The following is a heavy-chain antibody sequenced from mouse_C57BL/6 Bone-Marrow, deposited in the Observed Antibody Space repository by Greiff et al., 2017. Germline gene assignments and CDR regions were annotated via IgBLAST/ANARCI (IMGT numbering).Heavy chain of an antibody. V-gene: IGHV1-74*01. CDR2: IHPSDSDT. CDR1: GYTFTSYW. J-gene: IGHJ1*03. CDR3: AIPGDYSDYEWYFDV. D-gene: IGHD2-13*01. Sequence: QVQLQQPGAELVKPGASVKVSCKASGYTFTSYWMHWVKQRPGQGLEWIGRIHPSDSDTNYNQKFKGKATLTVDKSSSTAYMQLSSLTSEDSAVYYWAIPGDYSDYEWYFDVWGRGTTVTVSS.